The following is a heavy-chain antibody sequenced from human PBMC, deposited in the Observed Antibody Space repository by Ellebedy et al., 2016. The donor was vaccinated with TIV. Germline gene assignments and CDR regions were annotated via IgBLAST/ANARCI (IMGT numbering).Heavy chain of an antibody. D-gene: IGHD6-19*01. V-gene: IGHV3-74*01. Sequence: GGSLRLSCAASGFNPSAYWVYWVRQAPGKGLEWVSRINPDGTSTKFAGSVKGRFTISRDNAENTVYLQMNSLRAEDTAMYYCARGSWACSGSMDVWGQGTTVTVSS. J-gene: IGHJ6*02. CDR1: GFNPSAYW. CDR3: ARGSWACSGSMDV. CDR2: INPDGTST.